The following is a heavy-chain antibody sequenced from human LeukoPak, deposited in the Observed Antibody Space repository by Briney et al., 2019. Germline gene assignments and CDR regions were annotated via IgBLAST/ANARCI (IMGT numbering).Heavy chain of an antibody. CDR1: GYTFSTYA. CDR2: INAGNGNT. CDR3: TRSPYGDGWYFDY. Sequence: GASVKVSCKASGYTFSTYAIHWVRQAPGQRLEWMGWINAGNGNTKYSQNFQGRVTITRDTSASTAYMELSSLRSEDTAAYYCTRSPYGDGWYFDYWGQGTLVTVSS. D-gene: IGHD4-17*01. V-gene: IGHV1-3*01. J-gene: IGHJ4*02.